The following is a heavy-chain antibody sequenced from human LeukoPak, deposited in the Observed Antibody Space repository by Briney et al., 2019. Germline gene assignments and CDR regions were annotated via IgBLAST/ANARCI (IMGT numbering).Heavy chain of an antibody. CDR2: INPNSGGT. CDR3: ARGDGSYFDY. CDR1: GYTFTDYY. J-gene: IGHJ4*02. V-gene: IGHV1-2*02. D-gene: IGHD5-24*01. Sequence: ASVKVSCKASGYTFTDYYMHWVRQAPGQGREWMGWINPNSGGTNSAQNFQGRVTMTRGTSISTAYMELSSLRSDDTAVYYCARGDGSYFDYWGQGTLVTVSS.